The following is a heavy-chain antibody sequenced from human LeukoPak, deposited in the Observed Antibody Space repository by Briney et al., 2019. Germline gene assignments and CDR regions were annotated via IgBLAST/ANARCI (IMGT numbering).Heavy chain of an antibody. J-gene: IGHJ3*02. CDR2: ISWNSGTI. Sequence: GGSLRLSCAASGFTFDDYVMNWARQAPGKGLEWVSGISWNSGTIGYADSVKGRFTISRDNAKNSLYLQMNSLRAEDTALYYCVKGAAYHLGDAFDIWGQGTMVTVSS. CDR3: VKGAAYHLGDAFDI. V-gene: IGHV3-9*01. CDR1: GFTFDDYV. D-gene: IGHD2-15*01.